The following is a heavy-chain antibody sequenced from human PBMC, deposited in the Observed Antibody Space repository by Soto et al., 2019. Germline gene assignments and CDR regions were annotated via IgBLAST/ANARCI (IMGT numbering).Heavy chain of an antibody. Sequence: SETLSLTCTVSGGSISSYYWNWIRQPPGKGLGWIGYVYYSGNTNYNPSLKSRVTISVDTSKNQFSLKLSSVTAADTAVYYCARQKGLVRNAFDIGGKGTRFTV. CDR1: GGSISSYY. CDR3: ARQKGLVRNAFDI. D-gene: IGHD6-19*01. CDR2: VYYSGNT. V-gene: IGHV4-59*01. J-gene: IGHJ3*02.